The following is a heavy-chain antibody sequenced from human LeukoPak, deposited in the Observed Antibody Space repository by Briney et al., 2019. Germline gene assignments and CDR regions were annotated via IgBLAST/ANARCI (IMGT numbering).Heavy chain of an antibody. V-gene: IGHV5-51*01. CDR3: ARTYAGLGAMSAFDI. J-gene: IGHJ3*02. D-gene: IGHD3-10*01. Sequence: GESLKISCKGSGYSFTTYWIGWVRQMPGKGLEWMGIIYVGDSDTTYSPSFQGQVIISADKSISTAYLEWSSLKASDTAIYYCARTYAGLGAMSAFDIWGPGTMVTVSS. CDR1: GYSFTTYW. CDR2: IYVGDSDT.